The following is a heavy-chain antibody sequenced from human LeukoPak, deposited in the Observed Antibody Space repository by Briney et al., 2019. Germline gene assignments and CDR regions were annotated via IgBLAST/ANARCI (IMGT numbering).Heavy chain of an antibody. V-gene: IGHV1-46*01. CDR3: ARGQRGGLSGNLGGLFASYYTYYYMDV. D-gene: IGHD1-26*01. CDR1: GYTFTKYY. CDR2: INPTDVAT. J-gene: IGHJ6*03. Sequence: PGASVKVSCKASGYTFTKYYIHWVRQAPGQGLEWMGMINPTDVATTYAQRFQGRVTMTRDMSTTTVYMDLRSLRSEDTAVFFCARGQRGGLSGNLGGLFASYYTYYYMDVWGRGTTVTV.